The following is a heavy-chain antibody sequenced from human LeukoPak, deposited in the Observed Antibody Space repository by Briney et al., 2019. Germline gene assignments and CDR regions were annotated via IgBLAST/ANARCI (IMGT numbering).Heavy chain of an antibody. V-gene: IGHV4-30-4*08. CDR2: IYYSGST. CDR1: GGSISSGDYY. CDR3: ASLYCSGGSCYSSDAFDI. J-gene: IGHJ3*02. Sequence: SETLSLTCTVSGGSISSGDYYWSWIRQPPGKGLEWIGYIYYSGSTYYNPSLKSRVTISVDTSKNQFSLKLSSVTAADTAVYYCASLYCSGGSCYSSDAFDIWGQGTMVTVSS. D-gene: IGHD2-15*01.